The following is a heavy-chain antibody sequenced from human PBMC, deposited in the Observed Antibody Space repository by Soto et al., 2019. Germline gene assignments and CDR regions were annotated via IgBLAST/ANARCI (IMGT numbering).Heavy chain of an antibody. V-gene: IGHV3-9*01. CDR1: GLTFHAAG. CDR3: IEDITPGGADV. J-gene: IGHJ6*02. D-gene: IGHD3-10*01. CDR2: IIWNSGRV. Sequence: GGSLRLSCAVSGLTFHAAGMHWVRQAPGKGLEWVSGIIWNSGRVGYADSVKGRFTISRDKTKNSLYLQMNSLRVEDTALYFRIEDITPGGADVWGQGTTVTVSS.